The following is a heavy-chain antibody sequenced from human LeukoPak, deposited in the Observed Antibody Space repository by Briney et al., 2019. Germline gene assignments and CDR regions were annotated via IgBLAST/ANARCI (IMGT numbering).Heavy chain of an antibody. D-gene: IGHD5-24*01. Sequence: TGGSLRLSCAASGFTVITNDMTWVRQAPGKRPEWISYMSRTADRIDHADSVKGRFTMSRDNAKNSVYLQMNSLRVDDTAIYYCATRLPFTGYKNWGQGTLVTVSS. V-gene: IGHV3-48*01. CDR3: ATRLPFTGYKN. CDR2: MSRTADRI. J-gene: IGHJ4*01. CDR1: GFTVITND.